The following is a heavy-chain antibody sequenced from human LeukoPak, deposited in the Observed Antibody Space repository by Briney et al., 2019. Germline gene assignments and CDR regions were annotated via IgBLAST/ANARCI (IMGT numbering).Heavy chain of an antibody. V-gene: IGHV4-31*03. CDR1: GGSISSGGYY. CDR2: IYYSGST. J-gene: IGHJ4*02. D-gene: IGHD3-22*01. CDR3: ARGSSYYDSSGYHDY. Sequence: PSETLSLTCNVSGGSISSGGYYWSWIRQHPGKGLEWIGYIYYSGSTYYNPSLKSRVTISVDTSKNQFSLKLSSVTAADTAVYYCARGSSYYDSSGYHDYWGQGTLVTVSS.